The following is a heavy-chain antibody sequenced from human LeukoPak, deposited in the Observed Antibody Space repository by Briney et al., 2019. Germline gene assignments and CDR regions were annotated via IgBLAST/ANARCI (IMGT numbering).Heavy chain of an antibody. CDR1: GFTFSSYW. D-gene: IGHD3-10*01. V-gene: IGHV3-21*01. J-gene: IGHJ3*02. CDR3: ARDSITMVRGFRLVDI. CDR2: ISSSSSYI. Sequence: PGGSLRLSCAASGFTFSSYWMSWVRQAPGKGLEWVSSISSSSSYIYYADSVKGRFTISRDNAKNSLYLQMNSLRAEDTAVYYCARDSITMVRGFRLVDIWGQGTMVTVSS.